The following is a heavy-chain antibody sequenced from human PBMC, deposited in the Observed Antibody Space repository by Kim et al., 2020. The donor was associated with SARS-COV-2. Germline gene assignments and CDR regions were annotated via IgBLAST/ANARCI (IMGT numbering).Heavy chain of an antibody. J-gene: IGHJ4*02. V-gene: IGHV3-33*05. CDR3: ARDDPWLVRYFDY. D-gene: IGHD6-19*01. CDR2: ISYDGSNK. Sequence: GGSLRLSCAASGFTFSSYGMHWVRQAPGKGLEWVAVISYDGSNKYYADSVKGRFTISRDNSKNTLYLQMNSLRAEDTAVYYCARDDPWLVRYFDYWGQGTLVTVSS. CDR1: GFTFSSYG.